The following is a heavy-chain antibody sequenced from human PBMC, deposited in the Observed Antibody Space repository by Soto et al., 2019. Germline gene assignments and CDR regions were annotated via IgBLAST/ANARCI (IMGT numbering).Heavy chain of an antibody. J-gene: IGHJ2*01. CDR2: ISWNSATI. V-gene: IGHV3-9*01. CDR3: VKSPWSRRGDLDL. CDR1: GFSFDDND. D-gene: IGHD2-8*01. Sequence: DVELVESGGGLAQTGGSLRLSCAGSGFSFDDNDMYWVRRVPGKGLELVSGISWNSATIGYADSVKGRFTISRDNAKNSLYLEMSPLRPEDTAIYYCVKSPWSRRGDLDLWGRGTLVTVSS.